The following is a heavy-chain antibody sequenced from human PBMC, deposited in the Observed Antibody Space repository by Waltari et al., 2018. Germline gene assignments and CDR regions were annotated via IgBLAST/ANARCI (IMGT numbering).Heavy chain of an antibody. CDR1: GGSISSGSYY. D-gene: IGHD6-13*01. Sequence: QVQLQESGPGLVKPSQTLSLTCTVSGGSISSGSYYWSWIRQPAGKGLEWIGYIYTSGSTYYNPSLKSRVTISVDTSKNQFSLKLSSVTAADTAVYYCARSEAAAGRIFDYWGQGTLVTVSS. J-gene: IGHJ4*02. V-gene: IGHV4-61*09. CDR3: ARSEAAAGRIFDY. CDR2: IYTSGST.